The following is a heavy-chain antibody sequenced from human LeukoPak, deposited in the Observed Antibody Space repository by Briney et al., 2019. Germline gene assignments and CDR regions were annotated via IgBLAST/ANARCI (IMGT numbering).Heavy chain of an antibody. Sequence: SETLSLTCTVSGGSISSYYWSWIRQPAGKGLEWIGRIYTSGSTNYNPSLKSRVTMSVDMSKNQFSLRLSSVTAVDTAVYYARQKTGEDPDLGYCSGDGCYSFHYWGPGTLVTVSS. V-gene: IGHV4-4*07. CDR2: IYTSGST. J-gene: IGHJ4*02. CDR1: GGSISSYY. D-gene: IGHD2-15*01. CDR3: RQKTGEDPDLGYCSGDGCYSFHY.